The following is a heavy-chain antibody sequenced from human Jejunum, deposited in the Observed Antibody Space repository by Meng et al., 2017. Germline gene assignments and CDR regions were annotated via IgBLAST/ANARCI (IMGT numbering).Heavy chain of an antibody. CDR2: ISGSGGST. Sequence: GESLKISCAASGFTFNNYAMNWVRQAPGKGLEWVSAISGSGGSTYYADSVKGRFIISRDNSKNTLYLQMNSLRAEDTAVYYCARVSSGSWYYFDYWGQGTLVTVSS. D-gene: IGHD6-13*01. CDR3: ARVSSGSWYYFDY. CDR1: GFTFNNYA. V-gene: IGHV3-23*01. J-gene: IGHJ4*02.